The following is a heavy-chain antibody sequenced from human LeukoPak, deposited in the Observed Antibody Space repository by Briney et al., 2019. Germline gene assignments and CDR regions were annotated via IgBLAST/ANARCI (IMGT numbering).Heavy chain of an antibody. CDR3: ARVGVGTVTTWDY. Sequence: GGSLRLSCAASGFTFSNYEMNWVRQAPGKGLEWVSYISLSGTTIYYADSVKGRFTISRDNAKNPLYLQMNSLRAEDTAVYYCARVGVGTVTTWDYWVQGTLVTVSS. D-gene: IGHD4-17*01. V-gene: IGHV3-48*03. CDR1: GFTFSNYE. CDR2: ISLSGTTI. J-gene: IGHJ4*02.